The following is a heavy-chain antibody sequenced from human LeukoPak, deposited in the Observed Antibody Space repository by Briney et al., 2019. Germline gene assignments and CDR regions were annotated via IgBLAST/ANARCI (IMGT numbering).Heavy chain of an antibody. V-gene: IGHV3-33*01. Sequence: PGRSLRLSCAASGFTFSSYGMHWVRQAPGKGLEWVAVIWYDGSNKYYADSVKGRFTISRDNSKITLYLQMNSLRAEDTAVYYCARGVAGTWWFDPWGQGTLVTVSS. J-gene: IGHJ5*02. CDR2: IWYDGSNK. CDR3: ARGVAGTWWFDP. CDR1: GFTFSSYG. D-gene: IGHD6-19*01.